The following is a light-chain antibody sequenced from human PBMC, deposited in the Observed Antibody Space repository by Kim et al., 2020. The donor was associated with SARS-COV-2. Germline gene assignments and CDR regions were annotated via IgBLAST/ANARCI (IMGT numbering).Light chain of an antibody. Sequence: SWPPGESATLSVRTSQTVYSYVAWFQQKQGQAPRLVIYDASNRATGIPARFSGSGSGTHFILTINGLEHEDYAIYYCQYRSGWPRTFGQGTKLEI. CDR3: QYRSGWPRT. CDR2: DAS. CDR1: QTVYSY. V-gene: IGKV3-11*01. J-gene: IGKJ2*01.